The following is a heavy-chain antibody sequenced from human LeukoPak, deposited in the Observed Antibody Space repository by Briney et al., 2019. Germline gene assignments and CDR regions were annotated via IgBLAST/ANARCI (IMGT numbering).Heavy chain of an antibody. V-gene: IGHV4-59*01. CDR3: ARYGRDGYTSYYYYGMDV. J-gene: IGHJ6*02. Sequence: SETLSLTCTVSGGSISSYYWSWIRQPPGKGLEWIGYIYYSGSTNYNPSLKSRVTISVDTSKNQFSLKLSFVTAADTAVYYCARYGRDGYTSYYYYGMDVWGQGTTVTVSS. D-gene: IGHD5-24*01. CDR2: IYYSGST. CDR1: GGSISSYY.